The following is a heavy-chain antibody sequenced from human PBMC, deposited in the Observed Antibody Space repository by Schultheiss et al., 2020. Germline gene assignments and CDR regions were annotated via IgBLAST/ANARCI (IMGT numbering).Heavy chain of an antibody. V-gene: IGHV3-48*01. CDR2: ISSSSSLI. J-gene: IGHJ3*02. CDR3: AKAVITRIQGAFDI. CDR1: GFTFSSYT. Sequence: GGSLRLSCAASGFTFSSYTMNWVRQAPGKGLEWVSYISSSSSLIHYADSVKGRFTISRDNDKNSLYLQMNSLRTEDTAVYYCAKAVITRIQGAFDIWGQGTMVTVSS. D-gene: IGHD3-3*01.